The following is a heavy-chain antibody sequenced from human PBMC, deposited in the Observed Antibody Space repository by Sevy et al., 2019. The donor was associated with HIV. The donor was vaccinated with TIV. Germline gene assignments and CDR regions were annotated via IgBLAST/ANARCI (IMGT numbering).Heavy chain of an antibody. CDR2: ISAYNGNT. CDR3: AGGQREDYDILTGYYREPYNWFDP. D-gene: IGHD3-9*01. Sequence: ASVKVSCKASGYTFTSYGISWVRQAPGQGLEWMGWISAYNGNTNYAQKLQGRVTMTTDTSTSTAYMGLRSLGSDDTAVYYCAGGQREDYDILTGYYREPYNWFDPWGQGTLVTVSS. CDR1: GYTFTSYG. J-gene: IGHJ5*02. V-gene: IGHV1-18*01.